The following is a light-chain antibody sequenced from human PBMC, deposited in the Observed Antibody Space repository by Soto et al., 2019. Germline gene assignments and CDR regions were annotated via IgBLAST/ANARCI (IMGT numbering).Light chain of an antibody. CDR3: QQYNNWRT. Sequence: EIVMTHSPATLSVSPGERATLSCRASQSVSSNLAWYQQKPGQAPRLLIYGASTRATVIPARFSGSGSGTEFTFTISSLQSEDFAVYYCQQYNNWRTFGQGTK. V-gene: IGKV3-15*01. J-gene: IGKJ1*01. CDR1: QSVSSN. CDR2: GAS.